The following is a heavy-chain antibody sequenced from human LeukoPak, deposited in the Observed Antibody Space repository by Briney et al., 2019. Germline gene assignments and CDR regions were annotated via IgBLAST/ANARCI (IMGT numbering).Heavy chain of an antibody. CDR2: IYYSGST. CDR1: GGSISPYY. D-gene: IGHD3-22*01. Sequence: SETLSLTCTVSGGSISPYYWSWVRQPPGKGLEWIAYIYYSGSTNYNPSLKSRVTISVDTSKNQFSLKLSSVTAADTAVYYCALPLDSSGYYFYYWGQGTLVTVSS. CDR3: ALPLDSSGYYFYY. J-gene: IGHJ4*02. V-gene: IGHV4-59*08.